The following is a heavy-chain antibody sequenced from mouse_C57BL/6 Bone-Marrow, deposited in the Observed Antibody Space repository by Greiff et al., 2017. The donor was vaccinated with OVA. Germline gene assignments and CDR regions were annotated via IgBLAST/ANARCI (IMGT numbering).Heavy chain of an antibody. D-gene: IGHD5-1*01. CDR3: AREYPWYFDV. CDR2: INPSTGGT. Sequence: DVHLVESGPELVKPGASVKISCKASGYSFTGYYMNWVKQSPEKSLEWIGEINPSTGGTTYNQKFKAKATLTVDKSSSTAYMQLKSLTSEDSAVYYCAREYPWYFDVWGTGTTVTVSS. V-gene: IGHV1-42*01. CDR1: GYSFTGYY. J-gene: IGHJ1*03.